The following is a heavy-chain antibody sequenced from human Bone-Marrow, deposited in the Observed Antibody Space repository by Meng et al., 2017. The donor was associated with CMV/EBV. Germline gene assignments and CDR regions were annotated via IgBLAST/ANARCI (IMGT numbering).Heavy chain of an antibody. CDR2: ISSSSSYI. Sequence: GSLKISCAASGFTFSSYSMNWVRQAPGKGLEWVSSISSSSSYIYYADSVKGRFTISRDNAKNSLYLQMNSLRAEDTAVYYCARDRYDFWSGYYRPYYYGMDVWGQGTTVTVSS. CDR1: GFTFSSYS. CDR3: ARDRYDFWSGYYRPYYYGMDV. D-gene: IGHD3-3*01. V-gene: IGHV3-21*01. J-gene: IGHJ6*02.